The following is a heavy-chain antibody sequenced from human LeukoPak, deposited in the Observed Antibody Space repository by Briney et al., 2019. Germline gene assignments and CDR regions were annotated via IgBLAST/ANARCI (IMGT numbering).Heavy chain of an antibody. CDR1: GGSFSGYY. CDR3: ARDVGSSGWFDP. D-gene: IGHD6-6*01. V-gene: IGHV4-34*01. J-gene: IGHJ5*02. CDR2: INHSGST. Sequence: SETLSLTCAVYGGSFSGYYWSWIRQPPGKGLEWIGEINHSGSTNYNPSLKSRVTISVDTSKNQFSLKLSSVTAADTAVYYCARDVGSSGWFDPWGRGTLVTVSS.